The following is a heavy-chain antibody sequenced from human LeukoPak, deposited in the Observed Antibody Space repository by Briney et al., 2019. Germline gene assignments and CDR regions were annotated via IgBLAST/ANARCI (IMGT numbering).Heavy chain of an antibody. CDR2: MSQGGSP. Sequence: PSETLSLTCAVSGYSISSGYSWGWIRQPPGKGLEWIGSMSQGGSPYYKPSLKSRVTISVDTSKNQVSLRLTSVTAADTAFYYCARHSGTYWGAGFEYWGQGILVTVSS. J-gene: IGHJ4*02. V-gene: IGHV4-38-2*01. CDR1: GYSISSGYS. CDR3: ARHSGTYWGAGFEY. D-gene: IGHD1-26*01.